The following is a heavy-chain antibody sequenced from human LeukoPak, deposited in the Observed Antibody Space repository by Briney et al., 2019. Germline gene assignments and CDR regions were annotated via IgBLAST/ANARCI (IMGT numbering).Heavy chain of an antibody. CDR2: IYYSGST. D-gene: IGHD6-13*01. V-gene: IGHV4-59*01. CDR3: ARVAPEAASLDY. CDR1: GGSISSYY. J-gene: IGHJ4*02. Sequence: SETLSLTCTVSGGSISSYYWSWIRQPPGKGLEWIGYIYYSGSTNYNPSLKSRVTISVDTSKDQFSLKLSSVTAADTAVYYCARVAPEAASLDYWGQGTLVTVSS.